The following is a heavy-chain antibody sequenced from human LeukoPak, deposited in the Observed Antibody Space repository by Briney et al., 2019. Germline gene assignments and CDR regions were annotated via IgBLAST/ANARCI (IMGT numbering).Heavy chain of an antibody. CDR1: GGSFSGYY. CDR3: ARVVAIAAAGTDYFDD. CDR2: INHSGST. D-gene: IGHD6-13*01. J-gene: IGHJ4*02. V-gene: IGHV4-34*01. Sequence: PSETLSLTCAVYGGSFSGYYWSWIRQPPGKGLEWIGEINHSGSTNYNPTLKSRVTISVDTSKNQFSLKLSSVTAADTAVYYCARVVAIAAAGTDYFDDWGQGTLVTVSS.